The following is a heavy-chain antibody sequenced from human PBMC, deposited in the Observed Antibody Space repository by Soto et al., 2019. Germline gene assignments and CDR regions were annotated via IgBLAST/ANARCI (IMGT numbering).Heavy chain of an antibody. Sequence: QVQLQESGPGLVKPSQTLSLTCTVSGDSISSGGYYWSWIRQHPAKGLAWVGYIYYRGSTYYNPSLKRRLTISVDTSKNQSSLKLSSVTAADTPVYSCAASCASCGGFNYYGMDVWGQGTTVTVSS. J-gene: IGHJ6*02. CDR3: AASCASCGGFNYYGMDV. CDR2: IYYRGST. D-gene: IGHD2-21*01. V-gene: IGHV4-31*03. CDR1: GDSISSGGYY.